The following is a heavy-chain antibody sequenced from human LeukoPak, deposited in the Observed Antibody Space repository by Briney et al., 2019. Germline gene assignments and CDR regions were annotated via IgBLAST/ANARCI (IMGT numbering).Heavy chain of an antibody. CDR2: IYYSGST. CDR1: GGPISTYY. Sequence: PSETLSLTCTVSGGPISTYYWSWIRQPPEKGLEWIGYIYYSGSTNYNPSLKSRVTISVDTSKNQFSLKLSSVTAADTAVYYCARGQYQYSSSWLFDYWGQGTLVTVSS. D-gene: IGHD6-13*01. J-gene: IGHJ4*02. V-gene: IGHV4-59*08. CDR3: ARGQYQYSSSWLFDY.